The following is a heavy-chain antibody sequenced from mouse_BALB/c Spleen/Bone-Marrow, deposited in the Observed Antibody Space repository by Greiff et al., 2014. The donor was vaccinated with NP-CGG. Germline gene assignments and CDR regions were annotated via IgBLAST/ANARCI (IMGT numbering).Heavy chain of an antibody. CDR2: IPYSGST. V-gene: IGHV3-1*02. J-gene: IGHJ2*01. CDR3: ARSTMITTVDY. D-gene: IGHD2-4*01. Sequence: WMEFIPYSGSTNYTPSLKSRISIARDTSKNQFFLQXXSVTTEDTATYYCARSTMITTVDYWGQGTTLTVSS.